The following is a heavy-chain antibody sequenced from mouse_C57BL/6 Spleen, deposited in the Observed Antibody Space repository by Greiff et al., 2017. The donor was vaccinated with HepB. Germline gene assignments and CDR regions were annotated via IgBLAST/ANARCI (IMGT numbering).Heavy chain of an antibody. Sequence: EVQLQESGGGLVKPGGSLKLSCAASGFTFSDYGMHWVRQAPEKGLEWVAYISSGSSTIYYADTVKGRFTISRDNAKNTLFLQMTSLRSEDTAMYYCARKRPITTVPSYAMDYWGQGTSVTVSS. J-gene: IGHJ4*01. CDR3: ARKRPITTVPSYAMDY. CDR1: GFTFSDYG. D-gene: IGHD1-1*01. CDR2: ISSGSSTI. V-gene: IGHV5-17*01.